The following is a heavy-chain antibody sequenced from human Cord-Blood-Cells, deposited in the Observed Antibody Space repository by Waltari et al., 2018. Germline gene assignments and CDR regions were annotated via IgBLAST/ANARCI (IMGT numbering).Heavy chain of an antibody. V-gene: IGHV3-23*01. CDR1: GFTFSSYA. J-gene: IGHJ4*02. D-gene: IGHD2-2*01. CDR3: AKDLKGVVPAAMPYYFDY. CDR2: LSGSGGST. Sequence: EVQLLESGGGLVQPGGSLRLSCAASGFTFSSYAMSWVRQAPGKGLEWVSALSGSGGSTYYADSVEGRFTISRDNSKNTLYLQMNSLRAEDTAVYYCAKDLKGVVPAAMPYYFDYWGQGTLVTVSS.